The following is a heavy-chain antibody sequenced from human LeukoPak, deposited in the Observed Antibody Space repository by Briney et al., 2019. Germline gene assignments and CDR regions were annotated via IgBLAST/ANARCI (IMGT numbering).Heavy chain of an antibody. CDR3: ARCPKQVGFAYWHFDL. CDR2: INPNSGGT. J-gene: IGHJ2*01. CDR1: GYTFTGYY. D-gene: IGHD1-26*01. V-gene: IGHV1-2*02. Sequence: ASVKVSCKASGYTFTGYYIHWVRQAPGQGLQWMGWINPNSGGTNYAQKFQGRVTMTRDTSISTGYMELSRLRSDDTAVYYCARCPKQVGFAYWHFDLWGRGTVVTVSS.